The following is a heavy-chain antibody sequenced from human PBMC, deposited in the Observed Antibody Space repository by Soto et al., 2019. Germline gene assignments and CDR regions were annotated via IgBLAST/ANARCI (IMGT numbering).Heavy chain of an antibody. J-gene: IGHJ6*02. D-gene: IGHD3-3*01. CDR3: ARHAYDFWIVHPNPRSSYSIDV. CDR1: GYSFTSYW. CDR2: IYPGDSNT. Sequence: PGESLKISCKGSGYSFTSYWIGWVRQMPGKGLEWMGIIYPGDSNTRYSPSLQGQVTISVDKSISTAYLQWSSLKATDTAMYYCARHAYDFWIVHPNPRSSYSIDVSGQGTTLTRSS. V-gene: IGHV5-51*01.